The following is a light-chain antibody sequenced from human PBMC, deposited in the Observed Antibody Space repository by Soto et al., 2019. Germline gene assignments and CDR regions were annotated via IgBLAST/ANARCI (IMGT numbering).Light chain of an antibody. J-gene: IGKJ5*01. CDR3: QQRHMWPIT. CDR2: DAY. Sequence: EVVLTQSPVTLSLSPGERATLSCRASQSFRGLLAWYQQKPGQAPRLLIYDAYNRATGIPPRFSGSGSGTDFTLTISSLEPEDSAVYSCQQRHMWPITFGQGTRLEMK. CDR1: QSFRGL. V-gene: IGKV3-11*01.